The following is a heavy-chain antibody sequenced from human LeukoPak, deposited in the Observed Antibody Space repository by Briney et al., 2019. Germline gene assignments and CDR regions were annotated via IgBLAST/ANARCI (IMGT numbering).Heavy chain of an antibody. Sequence: GASVKVSCKASGGTFSSYAISWVRQAPGQGLEWVGGIIPIFGTANYAQKFQGRVTITADESTSTAYMELSSLRSDDTAVYYCARVARAVATIEGADYWGQGTLVTVSS. CDR1: GGTFSSYA. CDR3: ARVARAVATIEGADY. CDR2: IIPIFGTA. D-gene: IGHD5-12*01. V-gene: IGHV1-69*13. J-gene: IGHJ4*02.